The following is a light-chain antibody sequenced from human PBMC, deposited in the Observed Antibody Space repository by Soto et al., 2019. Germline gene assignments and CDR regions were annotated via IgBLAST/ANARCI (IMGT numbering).Light chain of an antibody. CDR3: MQTLQPWIT. CDR2: LGS. Sequence: DIVMTQSPLSLPVTPGEPASISCRSSQSLLHSNGYNYLDWYLQKPGQSPQLLIYLGSNRASGVPDRFSGSGSGTDFTLKISRVEAEDVGVYYCMQTLQPWITFGQGTRLEIK. J-gene: IGKJ5*01. V-gene: IGKV2-28*01. CDR1: QSLLHSNGYNY.